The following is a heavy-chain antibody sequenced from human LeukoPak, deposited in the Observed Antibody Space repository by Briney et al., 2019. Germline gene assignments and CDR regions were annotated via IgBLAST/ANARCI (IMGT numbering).Heavy chain of an antibody. V-gene: IGHV4-39*07. CDR2: IDYSGTT. J-gene: IGHJ4*02. CDR1: GDSSSSSIYY. Sequence: SETLSLTCAVSGDSSSSSIYYWGWIRQPPGKGLEWIGSIDYSGTTYYNPSLKSRATISVDTSKNQFSLKLSSVTAADTAVYYCAREYTLYRSGWFLDYWGQGTVVTVSS. D-gene: IGHD6-19*01. CDR3: AREYTLYRSGWFLDY.